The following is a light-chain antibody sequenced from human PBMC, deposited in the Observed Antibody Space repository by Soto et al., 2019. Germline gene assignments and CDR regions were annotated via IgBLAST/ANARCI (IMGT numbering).Light chain of an antibody. J-gene: IGKJ4*01. CDR1: QSVSNN. CDR2: FAS. Sequence: EIVMTQSPATLSVSPGERATLSCRASQSVSNNLAWYQQKPGQAPRLLIYFASTRATGIPARFSGSGSGAESPLTISSLQSEDFAVYYCQQYNKWPLTFGGGTKVETK. CDR3: QQYNKWPLT. V-gene: IGKV3-15*01.